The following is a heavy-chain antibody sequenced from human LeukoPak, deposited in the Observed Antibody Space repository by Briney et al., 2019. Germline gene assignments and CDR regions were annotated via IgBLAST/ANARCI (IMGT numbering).Heavy chain of an antibody. V-gene: IGHV3-66*01. D-gene: IGHD6-13*01. CDR3: ARASIAAAGYYFDY. CDR2: VYSGGST. J-gene: IGHJ4*02. Sequence: GGSLRLSCAASGYTFSSYWMHWVRHAPGKGLVWVSSVVYSGGSTYYADSVKGRFTICRDNSMNTLYLQMNSLRAEDTAVYYCARASIAAAGYYFDYWGQGSLVTVSS. CDR1: GYTFSSYW.